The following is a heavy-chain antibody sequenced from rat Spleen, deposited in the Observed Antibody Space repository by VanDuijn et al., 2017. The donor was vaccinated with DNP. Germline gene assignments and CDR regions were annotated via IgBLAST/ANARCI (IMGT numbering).Heavy chain of an antibody. CDR2: FTGGGGTT. CDR3: TRVGDYHDSGDGDVLDV. J-gene: IGHJ4*01. D-gene: IGHD1-12*01. V-gene: IGHV5-31*01. Sequence: EVQLVESGGDLVQPGRSLKLSCVASGFTFSYYWMAWVRQVPGKGLEWIASFTGGGGTTSYTDSVKGRFTISRNDARNTLSLQMNSLMSEDTATYYCTRVGDYHDSGDGDVLDVWGQGTSVTVSS. CDR1: GFTFSYYW.